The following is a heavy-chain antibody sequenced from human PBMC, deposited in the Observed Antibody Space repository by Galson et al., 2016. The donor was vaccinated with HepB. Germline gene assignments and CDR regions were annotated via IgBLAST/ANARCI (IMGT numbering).Heavy chain of an antibody. D-gene: IGHD3-16*01. CDR1: GFTFSAYS. CDR2: ISTASGYI. V-gene: IGHV3-21*01. Sequence: SLRLSCAASGFTFSAYSMNWIRQAPGKGLESVSSISTASGYIYYADSVRGRFTISRDDAKNSLSLQMNSLRVEDTAVYYCARDTQGGDYDTYSFDHWGRGTLVTVSS. J-gene: IGHJ4*02. CDR3: ARDTQGGDYDTYSFDH.